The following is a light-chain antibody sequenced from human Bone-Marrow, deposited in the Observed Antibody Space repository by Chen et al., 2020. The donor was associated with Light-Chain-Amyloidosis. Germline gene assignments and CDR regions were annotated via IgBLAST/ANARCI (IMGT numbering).Light chain of an antibody. CDR3: CSYAGSYTFSYV. CDR2: DVS. Sequence: QSALTQPRSVSGSPGQSVTISCTGTSSDVGGYNYVSWYQQHPGKAPKLMMYDVSKRPSGVPDRFSGSKSGNTDSLTISGLQAEDEADYYCCSYAGSYTFSYVFGTGTKVTVL. V-gene: IGLV2-11*01. J-gene: IGLJ1*01. CDR1: SSDVGGYNY.